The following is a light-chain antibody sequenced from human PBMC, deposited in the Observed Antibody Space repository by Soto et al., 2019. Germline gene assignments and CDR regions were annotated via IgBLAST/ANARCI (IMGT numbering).Light chain of an antibody. V-gene: IGKV3-20*01. J-gene: IGKJ4*01. Sequence: EILMTQSPATLSVSPGETVTFSCRASRSVSNRLAWYQHKPGQAPRLLIYGASTRATGIPDRFSGSGSGTDFTLTISGLEPEDFALYYCQQYGVTPPNTFGGGTKVE. CDR1: RSVSNR. CDR2: GAS. CDR3: QQYGVTPPNT.